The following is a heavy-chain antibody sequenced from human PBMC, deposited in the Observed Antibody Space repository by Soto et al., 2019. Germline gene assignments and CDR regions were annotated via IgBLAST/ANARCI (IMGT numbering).Heavy chain of an antibody. CDR2: IIPIFGTA. J-gene: IGHJ6*02. Sequence: QVQLVQSGAEVKKPGSSVKVSCKASGGTFSSYAISWVRQAPGQGLEWMGGIIPIFGTANYAQKFQGRVTITADESTSTAYMELSSLRSEDTAVYYCARRSTFSGQVGVVTPYYYYGMDVWGQGTTVTVSS. CDR3: ARRSTFSGQVGVVTPYYYYGMDV. CDR1: GGTFSSYA. D-gene: IGHD3-3*01. V-gene: IGHV1-69*01.